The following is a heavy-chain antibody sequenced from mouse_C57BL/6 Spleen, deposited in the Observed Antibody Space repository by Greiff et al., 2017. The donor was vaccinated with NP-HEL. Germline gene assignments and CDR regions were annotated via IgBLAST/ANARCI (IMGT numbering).Heavy chain of an antibody. CDR1: GFTFSDYG. CDR2: ISSGSSTI. Sequence: EVKLVESGGGLVKPGGSLKLSCAASGFTFSDYGMHWVRQAPEKGLEWVAYISSGSSTIYYADTVKGRFTISRDNAKHTLFLQMNSLGSEDTAMYYCTSEERYFDVWGTGTTVTVSS. V-gene: IGHV5-17*01. J-gene: IGHJ1*03. CDR3: TSEERYFDV.